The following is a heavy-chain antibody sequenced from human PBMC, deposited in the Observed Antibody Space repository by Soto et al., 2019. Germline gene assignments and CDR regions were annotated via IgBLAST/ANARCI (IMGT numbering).Heavy chain of an antibody. D-gene: IGHD3-3*01. CDR1: GGSANSGSYY. Sequence: SETLSLTCTVSGGSANSGSYYWSWIRQPPGKGLEWIGYVYYTGRTNYNPSLKSRVTISLDTSKNQFSLMLTSVTAADTAVYYCARDFDYFDYWGQGTVVTVSS. V-gene: IGHV4-61*01. CDR2: VYYTGRT. J-gene: IGHJ4*02. CDR3: ARDFDYFDY.